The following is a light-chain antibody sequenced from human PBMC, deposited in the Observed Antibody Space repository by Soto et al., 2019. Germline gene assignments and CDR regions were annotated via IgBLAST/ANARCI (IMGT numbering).Light chain of an antibody. Sequence: EIVLTQSPGTLSLSPGDGATLSCRASQSVSSSYLAWYQQKPGQAPRLLIYGASSRATGIPDRFSGSGSGTDFTLTISRLEPEDFAVYYCQQYGDSPRTFGKGTKVEIE. V-gene: IGKV3-20*01. CDR1: QSVSSSY. CDR2: GAS. CDR3: QQYGDSPRT. J-gene: IGKJ1*01.